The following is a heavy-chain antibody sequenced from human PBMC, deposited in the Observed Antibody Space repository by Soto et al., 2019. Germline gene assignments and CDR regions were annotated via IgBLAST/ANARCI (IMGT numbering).Heavy chain of an antibody. D-gene: IGHD1-1*01. CDR1: GIAFSDYA. CDR3: AKGAGHNLPDEAFPTYDY. J-gene: IGHJ4*02. V-gene: IGHV3-23*01. Sequence: GGSLRLSCRTSGIAFSDYAMNWVRQTPGRGLEWVSSISSGGSLTFFRSSVRGRFTISRDNSKNTLFLQMNDLRAEDTAVYFCAKGAGHNLPDEAFPTYDYWGQGTRVTVSS. CDR2: ISSGGSLT.